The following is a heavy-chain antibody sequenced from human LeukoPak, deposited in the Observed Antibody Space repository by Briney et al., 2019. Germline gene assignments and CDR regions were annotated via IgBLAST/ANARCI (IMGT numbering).Heavy chain of an antibody. CDR2: IIPIFGTA. J-gene: IGHJ4*02. V-gene: IGHV1-69*05. CDR1: GGTFSSYA. D-gene: IGHD3-10*01. Sequence: SVKVSWKASGGTFSSYAISWVRQAPGQGLEWMGRIIPIFGTANYAQKFQGRVTITTDESTSTAYMELSSLRPEDTAVYYCARDSTYGSGSFDYWGQGTLVTVSS. CDR3: ARDSTYGSGSFDY.